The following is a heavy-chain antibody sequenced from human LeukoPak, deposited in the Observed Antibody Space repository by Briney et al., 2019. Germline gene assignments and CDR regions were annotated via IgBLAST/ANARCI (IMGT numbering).Heavy chain of an antibody. CDR3: ARAKIVGTTIFRISLDY. D-gene: IGHD1-26*01. V-gene: IGHV3-74*01. J-gene: IGHJ4*02. CDR2: INSDGSST. Sequence: GGSLRLSCAASGFTFSSYWMHSVRQAPGKGLVWVSRINSDGSSTSYADSVKGRFTISRDNAKNSLYLQMNSLRADDTAVYYCARAKIVGTTIFRISLDYWGQGTLVTVSS. CDR1: GFTFSSYW.